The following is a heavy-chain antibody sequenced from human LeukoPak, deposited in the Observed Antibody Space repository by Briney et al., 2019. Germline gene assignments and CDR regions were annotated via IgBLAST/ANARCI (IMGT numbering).Heavy chain of an antibody. D-gene: IGHD3-3*01. CDR3: ARGRPYDFWSGLRVFDP. CDR1: GYTFTGYY. Sequence: EASVKVSCKASGYTFTGYYMHWVRQAPGQGLEWMGWINPNSGGTNYAQKFQGRVTMTRDTSISTAYMELSRLRSDDTAVYYCARGRPYDFWSGLRVFDPWDQGTLVTVSS. J-gene: IGHJ5*02. V-gene: IGHV1-2*02. CDR2: INPNSGGT.